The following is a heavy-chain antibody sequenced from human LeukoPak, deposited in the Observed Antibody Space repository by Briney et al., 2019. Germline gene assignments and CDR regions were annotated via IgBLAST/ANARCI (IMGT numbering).Heavy chain of an antibody. J-gene: IGHJ4*02. D-gene: IGHD2-2*01. CDR2: MNHNSGNT. Sequence: ASATLSCTASGYIFTSYDMNWGSKAARQGRGCRGWMNHNSGNTGYAQKFEGRVTMITNTTISTAYMQLRSLRSEDTAVYYCARGLSSTSLRHPEFDYWGQGTLVTVSS. V-gene: IGHV1-8*01. CDR1: GYIFTSYD. CDR3: ARGLSSTSLRHPEFDY.